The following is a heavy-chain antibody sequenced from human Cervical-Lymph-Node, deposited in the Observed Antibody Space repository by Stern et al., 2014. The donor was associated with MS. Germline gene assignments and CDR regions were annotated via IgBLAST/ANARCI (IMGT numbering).Heavy chain of an antibody. Sequence: EVHLVESGGGLVKPGGSLRLSCTASGFTFRSHNMNWVRQAPGKGLEWVSSISTSGTYIYYSDSVKGRFTISRDNAKNSLYLLMNSLRADDTAVYYCARDFYGDYGLDYWGQGTLLTVSS. CDR2: ISTSGTYI. D-gene: IGHD4-17*01. CDR1: GFTFRSHN. V-gene: IGHV3-21*01. J-gene: IGHJ4*02. CDR3: ARDFYGDYGLDY.